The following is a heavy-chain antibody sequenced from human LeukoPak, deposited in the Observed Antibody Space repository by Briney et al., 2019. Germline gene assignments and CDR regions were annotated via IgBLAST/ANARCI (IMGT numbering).Heavy chain of an antibody. J-gene: IGHJ4*02. V-gene: IGHV3-23*01. CDR2: ISGSGGRT. D-gene: IGHD6-19*01. CDR1: GFTFGSYA. CDR3: AKDRYSSGWYSDFDY. Sequence: GGSLRLSCAASGFTFGSYAMNWVRQAPGKGLEWVSTISGSGGRTYYADSVKGRFTISRDNSKNTVYLQMNSLRAEDTAVYYCAKDRYSSGWYSDFDYWGQGTLVTVSS.